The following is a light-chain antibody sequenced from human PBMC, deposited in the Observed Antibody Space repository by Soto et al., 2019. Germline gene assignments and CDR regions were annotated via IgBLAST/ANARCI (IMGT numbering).Light chain of an antibody. CDR2: KVS. CDR3: MQGTLWPRT. CDR1: QSLVYSDGNTY. J-gene: IGKJ2*01. V-gene: IGKV2-30*01. Sequence: DVVMTQSPLSLPVTLGQPASISCRSSQSLVYSDGNTYLNWFQQRPGQSPRRLIYKVSNRDPGVPDRFSGSGSGTDFTLKISRVEAEDVGVYYCMQGTLWPRTFGQGTKLEIK.